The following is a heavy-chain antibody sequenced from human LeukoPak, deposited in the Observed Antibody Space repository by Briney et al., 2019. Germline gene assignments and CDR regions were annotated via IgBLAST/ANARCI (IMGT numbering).Heavy chain of an antibody. Sequence: GGSLRLSCAASGFTFSSYWMSWVRQAPGKGLEWVANIKQDGSEKYYVDSVKGRFTISRDNSKNTLYLQMNSLRAEDTAVYYCASGGYYDSSGYQNYWGQGTLVTVSS. V-gene: IGHV3-7*03. J-gene: IGHJ4*02. CDR1: GFTFSSYW. CDR2: IKQDGSEK. D-gene: IGHD3-22*01. CDR3: ASGGYYDSSGYQNY.